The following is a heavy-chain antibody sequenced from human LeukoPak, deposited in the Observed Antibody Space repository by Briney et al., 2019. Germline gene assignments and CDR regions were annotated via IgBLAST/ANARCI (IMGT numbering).Heavy chain of an antibody. CDR3: ARGYSNLAY. Sequence: SETLSLTCNVSGGSINSYYWSWIRQSPGKGLEWIGYTYYSGSTNYNPSLKSRVTISVDASKNQFSLKLSSVTAADTAVYYCARGYSNLAYWGQGTLVTVSS. CDR1: GGSINSYY. J-gene: IGHJ4*02. D-gene: IGHD4-11*01. CDR2: TYYSGST. V-gene: IGHV4-59*01.